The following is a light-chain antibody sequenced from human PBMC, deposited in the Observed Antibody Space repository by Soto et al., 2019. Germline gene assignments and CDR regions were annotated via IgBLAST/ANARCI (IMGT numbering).Light chain of an antibody. CDR1: QGISSY. V-gene: IGKV1-8*01. J-gene: IGKJ5*01. CDR2: AAS. Sequence: AIRMTHSPSSLSAYTGDIVTITCRASQGISSYLAWYQQKPGKAPKVLIYAASTLQSGVPSRFSGSGSGTDFTLSISCLQSEDFATYYCQQYYSYPITIGQGTRLEIK. CDR3: QQYYSYPIT.